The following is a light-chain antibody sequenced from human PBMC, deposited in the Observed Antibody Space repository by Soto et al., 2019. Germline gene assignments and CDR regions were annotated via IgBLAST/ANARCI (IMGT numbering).Light chain of an antibody. CDR2: LNSDGSH. Sequence: QPVLTQSPSASASLGASVKLTCTLSSGHSRYAIAWHQQQPEKGPRYLMKLNSDGSHSKGDGIPDRFSGSSSGAERYLTISSLQSEDEADYYCQTWGTGTVVFGGGTKVTGL. CDR1: SGHSRYA. CDR3: QTWGTGTVV. V-gene: IGLV4-69*01. J-gene: IGLJ2*01.